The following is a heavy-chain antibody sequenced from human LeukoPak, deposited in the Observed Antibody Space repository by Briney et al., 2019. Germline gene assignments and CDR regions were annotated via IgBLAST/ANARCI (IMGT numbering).Heavy chain of an antibody. CDR1: GYTFTSYD. Sequence: ASVKVSCKASGYTFTSYDINWVRQATGQGLEWMTWMNPNSGNTGYAQKLQGRVTMTRDTSISTAYMELNSLTSEDTAVYYCARGGGYYDSSGYHRGGFDLWGQGTMVTVSS. CDR3: ARGGGYYDSSGYHRGGFDL. J-gene: IGHJ3*01. V-gene: IGHV1-8*01. D-gene: IGHD3-22*01. CDR2: MNPNSGNT.